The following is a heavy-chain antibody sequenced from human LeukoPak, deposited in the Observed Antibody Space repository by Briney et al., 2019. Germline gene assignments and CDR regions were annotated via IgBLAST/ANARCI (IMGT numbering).Heavy chain of an antibody. CDR2: ISSSSSYI. J-gene: IGHJ4*02. CDR3: ARARGVVINY. CDR1: GFTFSSYT. D-gene: IGHD3-3*01. V-gene: IGHV3-21*01. Sequence: GGSLRLSCGASGFTFSSYTMDWVRQAPGKGLEWVSSISSSSSYIYYADSVKGRFTISRDNAKNSLYLQMNSLRAEDTAVYYCARARGVVINYWGQGTLVTVSS.